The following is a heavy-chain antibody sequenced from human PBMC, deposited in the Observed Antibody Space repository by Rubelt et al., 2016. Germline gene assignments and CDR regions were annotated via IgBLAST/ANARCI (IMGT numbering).Heavy chain of an antibody. Sequence: PGGSLRLSCAASGFTFSIYSVNWVRQAPGKGLEWVSSISSSSNYIYYADSVKGRFTISRDNSKNTLYLQMNSLRAEDPAVYYCAKDQKRNYYDSSGYAYFDYWGQGTLVTVSS. CDR2: ISSSSNYI. D-gene: IGHD3-22*01. V-gene: IGHV3-21*04. CDR1: GFTFSIYS. J-gene: IGHJ4*02. CDR3: AKDQKRNYYDSSGYAYFDY.